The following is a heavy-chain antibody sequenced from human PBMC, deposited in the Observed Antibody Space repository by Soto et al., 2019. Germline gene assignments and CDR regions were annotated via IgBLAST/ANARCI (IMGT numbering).Heavy chain of an antibody. Sequence: EVQILESGGGVVQPGGSLRLSCAASGFTFSSYAMNWVRQSPGKGLEWVSGIVPGGGDTYYADSVRGRFTISRDNSRSTLSLQMSSLRDEDTALYYCTKVMHSSYWGRGTLVTVSS. V-gene: IGHV3-23*01. CDR2: IVPGGGDT. CDR1: GFTFSSYA. J-gene: IGHJ4*02. D-gene: IGHD2-21*01. CDR3: TKVMHSSY.